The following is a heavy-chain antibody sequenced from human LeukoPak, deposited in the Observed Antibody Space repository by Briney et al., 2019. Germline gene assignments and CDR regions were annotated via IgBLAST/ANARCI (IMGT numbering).Heavy chain of an antibody. CDR3: AKDLFWDDSSSCLPPC. J-gene: IGHJ4*02. CDR1: GFTFSSYG. Sequence: PGGSLRLYCAASGFTFSSYGMHWGRQAPGKGLEWVAVISYDGSNKYYADSVKGRFTISRDNSKNTLYLQMNSLRAEDTAVYYCAKDLFWDDSSSCLPPCWGQGTLVTVSS. D-gene: IGHD6-13*01. CDR2: ISYDGSNK. V-gene: IGHV3-30*18.